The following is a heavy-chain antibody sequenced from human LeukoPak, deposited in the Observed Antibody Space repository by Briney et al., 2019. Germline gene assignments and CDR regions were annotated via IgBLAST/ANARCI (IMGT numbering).Heavy chain of an antibody. CDR2: MKGDGSHI. CDR3: ARLFGGVTTFDY. Sequence: SGGSLRLSCAASGFTFGNFWMSWVRQAPGMGLQWVASMKGDGSHIYYVDSVKGRFTISRDNARNSLYLQMNSLRAEDTAVYYCARLFGGVTTFDYWGQGALVTVSS. CDR1: GFTFGNFW. D-gene: IGHD2-8*02. J-gene: IGHJ4*02. V-gene: IGHV3-7*01.